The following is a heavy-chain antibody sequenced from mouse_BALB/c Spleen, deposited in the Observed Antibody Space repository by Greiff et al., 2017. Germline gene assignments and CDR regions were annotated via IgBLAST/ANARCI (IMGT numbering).Heavy chain of an antibody. V-gene: IGHV5-6-3*01. CDR3: ARGPSFFSY. J-gene: IGHJ3*01. CDR1: GFTFSSYG. Sequence: EVKVVESGGGLVQPGGSLKLSCAASGFTFSSYGMSWVRQTPDKRLELVATINSNGGSTYYPDSVKGRFTISRDNAKNTLYLQMSSLKSEDTAMYYCARGPSFFSYWGQGTLVTVSA. CDR2: INSNGGST.